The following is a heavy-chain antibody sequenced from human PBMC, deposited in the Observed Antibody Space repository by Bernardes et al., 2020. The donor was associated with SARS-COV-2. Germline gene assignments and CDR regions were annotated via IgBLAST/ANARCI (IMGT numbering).Heavy chain of an antibody. J-gene: IGHJ5*02. CDR2: IYYSGST. D-gene: IGHD6-19*01. Sequence: SETLSLTCTVSGGSISSSSYYWGWIRQPPGKGLEWIGSIYYSGSTYYNPSLQSRVTISVDTSKNQFSLKLSSVTAADTAVYYCATGHSVAGTPMRPNGFDPWGQGTLVTVSS. V-gene: IGHV4-39*01. CDR3: ATGHSVAGTPMRPNGFDP. CDR1: GGSISSSSYY.